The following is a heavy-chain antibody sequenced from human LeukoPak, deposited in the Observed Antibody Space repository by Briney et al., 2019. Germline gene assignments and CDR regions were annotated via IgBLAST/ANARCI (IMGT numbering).Heavy chain of an antibody. V-gene: IGHV4-39*01. J-gene: IGHJ4*02. CDR1: GGSISSSSYY. D-gene: IGHD3-3*01. CDR2: IYYSGST. CDR3: ARGDRPDFWSGYYFDY. Sequence: SETLSLTCTVSGGSISSSSYYWGWIRQPPGKGLEWIGSIYYSGSTYYNPSLKSRVTISVDTSKNQFSLKLSSVTAADTAVYYCARGDRPDFWSGYYFDYWGQGTLVTVSS.